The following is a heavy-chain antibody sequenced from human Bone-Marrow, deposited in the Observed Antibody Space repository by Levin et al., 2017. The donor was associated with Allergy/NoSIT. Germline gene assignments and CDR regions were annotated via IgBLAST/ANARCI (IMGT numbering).Heavy chain of an antibody. CDR3: ARHAIPPAIVGALGHFDY. Sequence: GESLKISCKGSGYSFTSYWIGWVRQMPGKGLEWMGIIYPGDSDTRYSPSFQGQVTISADKSISTAYLQWSSLKASDTAMYYCARHAIPPAIVGALGHFDYWGQGTLVTVSS. D-gene: IGHD1-26*01. CDR2: IYPGDSDT. J-gene: IGHJ4*02. CDR1: GYSFTSYW. V-gene: IGHV5-51*01.